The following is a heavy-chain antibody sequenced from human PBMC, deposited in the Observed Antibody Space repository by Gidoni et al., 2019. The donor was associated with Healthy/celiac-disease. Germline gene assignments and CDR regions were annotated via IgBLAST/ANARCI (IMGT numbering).Heavy chain of an antibody. D-gene: IGHD2-2*01. V-gene: IGHV4-34*01. CDR3: ARAGRARCSSTSCYGGLFDY. J-gene: IGHJ4*02. CDR1: GGSFSGYY. CDR2: INHSGST. Sequence: QVQLQQWGAGLLKPSETLSLTCAVYGGSFSGYYWSWIRQPPGKALEWIGEINHSGSTNYNPSLKSRVTISVDTSKNQFSLKLSSVTAADTAVYYCARAGRARCSSTSCYGGLFDYWGQGTLVTVSS.